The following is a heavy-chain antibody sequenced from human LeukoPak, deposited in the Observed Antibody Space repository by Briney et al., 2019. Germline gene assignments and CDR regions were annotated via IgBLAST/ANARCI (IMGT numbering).Heavy chain of an antibody. D-gene: IGHD3-22*01. V-gene: IGHV4-61*10. CDR3: ARADYYYDSSGYYSDDAFDI. Sequence: SETLSLTCTVSGGSISSGSYYWSWIRQPAGKGLEWIGYIYYSGSTNYNPSLKSRVTISVDTSKNQFSLKLSSVSAADTAVYYCARADYYYDSSGYYSDDAFDIWGQGTMVTVSS. CDR1: GGSISSGSYY. J-gene: IGHJ3*02. CDR2: IYYSGST.